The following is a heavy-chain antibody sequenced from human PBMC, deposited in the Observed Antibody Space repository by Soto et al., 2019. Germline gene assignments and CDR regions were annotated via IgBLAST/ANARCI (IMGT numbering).Heavy chain of an antibody. CDR2: ISGSGDST. Sequence: EVQVLESGGGLVQPGGSLRLSCAASGFTFSSYAMSWVRQAPGKGLEWVSAISGSGDSTRYADSVLGRFTISRDTSKHTLYLQMTTPRAEDTAVYYSANFYSGDYSYYYYGMDVWGQGTTVTVSS. CDR1: GFTFSSYA. V-gene: IGHV3-23*01. J-gene: IGHJ6*02. CDR3: ANFYSGDYSYYYYGMDV. D-gene: IGHD4-17*01.